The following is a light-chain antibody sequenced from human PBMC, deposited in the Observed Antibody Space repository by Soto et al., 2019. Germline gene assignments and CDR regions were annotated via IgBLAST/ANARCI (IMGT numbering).Light chain of an antibody. CDR2: DAS. CDR1: QSVDND. CDR3: QQYNTYPWT. Sequence: EIVMTQSPATLSVSPGDRATLSCRASQSVDNDLAWYQQKPGQPPRLLIYDASTRATGIPARFSGSQSGTEFTLTISSLLSEDFAVYYCQQYNTYPWTFGQGTRVES. V-gene: IGKV3D-15*01. J-gene: IGKJ1*01.